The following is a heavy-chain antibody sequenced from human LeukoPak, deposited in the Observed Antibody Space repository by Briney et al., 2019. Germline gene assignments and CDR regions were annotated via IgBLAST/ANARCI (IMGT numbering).Heavy chain of an antibody. V-gene: IGHV3-23*01. CDR2: ISGSGGST. D-gene: IGHD6-13*01. CDR3: AKDVRQQRSGNYMDV. Sequence: GGSLRLSCAASGFTFSNYAMSWVRQAPGKGLEWVSAISGSGGSTYYADSVKGRFTISRDNSKNTLYLQMNSLRAEDTAVYYCAKDVRQQRSGNYMDVWGKGTTVTISS. J-gene: IGHJ6*03. CDR1: GFTFSNYA.